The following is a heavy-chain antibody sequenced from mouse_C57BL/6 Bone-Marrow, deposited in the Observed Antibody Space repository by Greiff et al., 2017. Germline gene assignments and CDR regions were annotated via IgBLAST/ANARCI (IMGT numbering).Heavy chain of an antibody. CDR2: IWGAGST. V-gene: IGHV2-3*01. D-gene: IGHD1-1*01. J-gene: IGHJ3*01. Sequence: VQRVEPGPGLVAPSQSLSITCTVSGFSFTSYGVSWVRQPPGKGLEWLGEIWGAGSTNYHSAPISRLRTSKDNSKSQVFLKLNSLQTDDTATYYCAIPGLLLRNGAYWGQGTLVTVAA. CDR1: GFSFTSYG. CDR3: AIPGLLLRNGAY.